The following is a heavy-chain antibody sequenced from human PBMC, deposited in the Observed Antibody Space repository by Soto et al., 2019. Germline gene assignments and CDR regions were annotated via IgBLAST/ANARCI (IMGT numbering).Heavy chain of an antibody. CDR3: TAEGVGSGGWFDP. CDR2: IKSKTDGGTT. J-gene: IGHJ5*02. Sequence: EVQLVESGGGLVKPGGSLRLSCAASGFTFSNAWMSWVRQAPGKGLEWVGRIKSKTDGGTTDYAAPVKGRFTISRDDSKNTLYLQMNSLKTEDTAVYYCTAEGVGSGGWFDPWGQGTLVTVSS. D-gene: IGHD3-16*01. V-gene: IGHV3-15*01. CDR1: GFTFSNAW.